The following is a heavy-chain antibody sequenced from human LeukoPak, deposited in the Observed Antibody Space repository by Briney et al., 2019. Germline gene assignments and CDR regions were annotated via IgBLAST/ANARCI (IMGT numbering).Heavy chain of an antibody. V-gene: IGHV3-20*04. CDR3: ARGGRTTIFGVVINDAFDI. Sequence: GGSLRPSCAASGFTFYDYGMSWVRQAPGKGLEWVSGINWNGGSTGYADSVKGRFTISRDNAKNSLYLQMNSLRAEDTAVYYCARGGRTTIFGVVINDAFDIWGQGTMVTVSS. J-gene: IGHJ3*02. CDR2: INWNGGST. CDR1: GFTFYDYG. D-gene: IGHD3-3*01.